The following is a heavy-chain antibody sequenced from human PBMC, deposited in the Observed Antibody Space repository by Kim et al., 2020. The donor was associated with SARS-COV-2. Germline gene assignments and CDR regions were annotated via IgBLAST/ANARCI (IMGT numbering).Heavy chain of an antibody. J-gene: IGHJ6*02. V-gene: IGHV1-8*01. CDR1: GYTFTSYD. D-gene: IGHD1-26*01. Sequence: ASVKVSCKASGYTFTSYDINWVRQATGQGLEWMGWMNPNSGNTGYAQKFQGRVTMTRNTSISTAYMELSSLRSEDTAVYYCATQVVGAIGDYGMDVWGQGTTVTVSS. CDR3: ATQVVGAIGDYGMDV. CDR2: MNPNSGNT.